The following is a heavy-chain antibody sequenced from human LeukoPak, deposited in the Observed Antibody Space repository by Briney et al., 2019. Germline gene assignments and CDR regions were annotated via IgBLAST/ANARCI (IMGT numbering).Heavy chain of an antibody. Sequence: GGSLRLSCAASGFTFSSYGMHWVRQAPGRGLEWVAVIWYDGSNKYYADSVKGRFTISRNNSKNTVYLQMNGPAAEDTAVYYCAGIGWGSYYLDYYGMDVWGKGTTVTVSS. CDR3: AGIGWGSYYLDYYGMDV. D-gene: IGHD3-10*01. CDR1: GFTFSSYG. J-gene: IGHJ6*04. V-gene: IGHV3-33*01. CDR2: IWYDGSNK.